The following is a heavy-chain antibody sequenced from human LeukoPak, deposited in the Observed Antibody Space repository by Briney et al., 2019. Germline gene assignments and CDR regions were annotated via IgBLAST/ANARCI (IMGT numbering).Heavy chain of an antibody. CDR1: GFTFDDYA. J-gene: IGHJ4*02. Sequence: PGGSLRLSCAASGFTFDDYAMHWVRQAPGKGLEWVSGISWNSGSRGYADSVKGRFTISRDNAKNSLYLQMNSLRTEDTALYYCARGFDSSGSFDYWGQGTLVTVSS. V-gene: IGHV3-9*01. D-gene: IGHD3-22*01. CDR3: ARGFDSSGSFDY. CDR2: ISWNSGSR.